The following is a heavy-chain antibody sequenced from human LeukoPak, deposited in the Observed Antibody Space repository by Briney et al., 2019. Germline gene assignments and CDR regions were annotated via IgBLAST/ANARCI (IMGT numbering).Heavy chain of an antibody. CDR3: ARVASSTVTLYYFDY. V-gene: IGHV3-30-3*01. J-gene: IGHJ4*02. CDR2: ISYDGSNK. D-gene: IGHD4-17*01. Sequence: GGSLRLSCAASGLTFSSYAMHWVRQAPGKGLEWVAVISYDGSNKYYADSVKGRFTISRDNSKNTLYLQMNSLRAEDTAVYYCARVASSTVTLYYFDYWGQGTLVTVSS. CDR1: GLTFSSYA.